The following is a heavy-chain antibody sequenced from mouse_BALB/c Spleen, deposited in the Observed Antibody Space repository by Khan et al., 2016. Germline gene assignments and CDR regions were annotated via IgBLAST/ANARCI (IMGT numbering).Heavy chain of an antibody. D-gene: IGHD4-1*01. Sequence: QIQLVQSGPELKKPGESVKISCKASGYTFTNYGMTWVKQAPGKGLKWMGWIYTYSGEPTYADDFKGRFAFSLEASASSAYLQLNNLKHEDTGTYLCAKLTGTDAYWGQGTLVTVSA. V-gene: IGHV9-3-1*01. J-gene: IGHJ3*01. CDR3: AKLTGTDAY. CDR2: IYTYSGEP. CDR1: GYTFTNYG.